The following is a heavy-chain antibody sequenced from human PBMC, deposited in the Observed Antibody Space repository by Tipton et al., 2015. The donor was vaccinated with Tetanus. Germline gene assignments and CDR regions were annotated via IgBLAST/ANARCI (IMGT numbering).Heavy chain of an antibody. V-gene: IGHV4-34*01. J-gene: IGHJ4*02. CDR1: DGSFNAYY. CDR3: AGVTAQRTELYFDH. Sequence: TLSLTCGVSDGSFNAYYWSWIRQTPGKGLEWIGEINHSGSTNHNPSLKSRVTISMDRSKNQISLQLTSVTAADTAVYFCAGVTAQRTELYFDHWGQGTLVTVSS. CDR2: INHSGST. D-gene: IGHD6-13*01.